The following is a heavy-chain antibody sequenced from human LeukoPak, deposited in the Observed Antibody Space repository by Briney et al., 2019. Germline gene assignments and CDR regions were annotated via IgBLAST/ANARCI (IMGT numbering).Heavy chain of an antibody. V-gene: IGHV3-74*01. D-gene: IGHD6-13*01. Sequence: GGSLRLSCAASGFTFSSYWMHWFRQAPGKGLVWVSRINPDGGSTAYAGSVKGRFTISRDNAKNTLYLQMNSLRVEDTAVYYCTRGQQLVGDWGQGTLVTVSS. J-gene: IGHJ4*02. CDR1: GFTFSSYW. CDR2: INPDGGST. CDR3: TRGQQLVGD.